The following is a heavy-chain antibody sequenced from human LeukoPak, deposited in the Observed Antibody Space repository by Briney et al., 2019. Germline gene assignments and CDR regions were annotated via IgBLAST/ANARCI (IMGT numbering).Heavy chain of an antibody. CDR1: GFRFSDYG. D-gene: IGHD5-24*01. Sequence: PGRSQRLSCAATGFRFSDYGVQWIRQAPGKGLEWVACIRYDENTKYYVDSVKGRFTVSRDNSKNTLYLQMDRLRADDTAVYYCAKENTRDGYRHFHKWGQGTLVTVSS. J-gene: IGHJ4*02. CDR3: AKENTRDGYRHFHK. V-gene: IGHV3-30*02. CDR2: IRYDENTK.